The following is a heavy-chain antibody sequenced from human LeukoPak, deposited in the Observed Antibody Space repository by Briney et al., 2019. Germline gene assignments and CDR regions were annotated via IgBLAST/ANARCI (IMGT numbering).Heavy chain of an antibody. CDR2: ISAYNGNT. Sequence: GASVKVSCKASGYTFTSYGISWVRQAPGQGLEWMGWISAYNGNTNYAQKLQGRVTMTTDTSTSTAYMELRSLRSDDTAVYYCARDPPAVVVPASLDYWGQGTLVTVSS. CDR1: GYTFTSYG. CDR3: ARDPPAVVVPASLDY. V-gene: IGHV1-18*01. J-gene: IGHJ4*02. D-gene: IGHD2-2*01.